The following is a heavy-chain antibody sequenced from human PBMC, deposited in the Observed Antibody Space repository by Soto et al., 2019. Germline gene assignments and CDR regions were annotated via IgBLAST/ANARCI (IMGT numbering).Heavy chain of an antibody. Sequence: QEQLVESGGGVVRPGKSLRLSCEASGFNFTYNAMHWVRQAPGKGLEWVAVISFNGRKKYYARSVKGRFTISRDISKNTLYLQINILRPGDTAVYYCARDWLRRDDILTPSWNFNLWGQGTLVTAS. CDR3: ARDWLRRDDILTPSWNFNL. CDR1: GFNFTYNA. J-gene: IGHJ2*01. D-gene: IGHD3-9*01. V-gene: IGHV3-30*04. CDR2: ISFNGRKK.